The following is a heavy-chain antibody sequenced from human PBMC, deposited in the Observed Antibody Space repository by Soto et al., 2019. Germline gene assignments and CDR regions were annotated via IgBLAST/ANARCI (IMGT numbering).Heavy chain of an antibody. CDR2: ISYDGSNK. CDR1: GFTFSSYA. J-gene: IGHJ5*02. V-gene: IGHV3-30-3*01. Sequence: GGSLRLSCAASGFTFSSYAMHWVRQAPGKGLEWVAVISYDGSNKYYADSVKGRFTISRDNSKNTLYLQMNSLRAEDTAVYYCASFGFGEPFNPWGQGTLVTVSS. D-gene: IGHD3-10*01. CDR3: ASFGFGEPFNP.